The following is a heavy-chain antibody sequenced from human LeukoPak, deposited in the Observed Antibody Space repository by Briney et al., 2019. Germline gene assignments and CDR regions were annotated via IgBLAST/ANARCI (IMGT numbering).Heavy chain of an antibody. J-gene: IGHJ3*02. D-gene: IGHD6-19*01. V-gene: IGHV1-18*01. Sequence: ASVKVSFKASGYTFTSNGISWVRQAPGQGLEWMAWISLYNGDTTYAQELQGRVTVTTDASTSTAYMELRSLRSDDTAMYFCARLRGGMYRSRDAFDIWGQGTMVTVSS. CDR1: GYTFTSNG. CDR2: ISLYNGDT. CDR3: ARLRGGMYRSRDAFDI.